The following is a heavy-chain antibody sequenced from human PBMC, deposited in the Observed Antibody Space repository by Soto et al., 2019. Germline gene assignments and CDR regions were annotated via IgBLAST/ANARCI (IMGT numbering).Heavy chain of an antibody. Sequence: LGESLKISCNGSGYIFTSYWIGWVRQMPGKGLEWMGIIYPGDSDTRYSPSFQGQVTMTRDTSTSTAYMEMSSLTFDDTAVYYCARHSGYDYVFDYWGQGTLVTVSS. D-gene: IGHD5-12*01. CDR2: IYPGDSDT. CDR1: GYIFTSYW. CDR3: ARHSGYDYVFDY. V-gene: IGHV5-51*01. J-gene: IGHJ4*02.